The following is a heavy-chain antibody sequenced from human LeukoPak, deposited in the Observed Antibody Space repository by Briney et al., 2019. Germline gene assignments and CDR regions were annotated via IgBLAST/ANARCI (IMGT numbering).Heavy chain of an antibody. V-gene: IGHV3-43*02. CDR1: GFTFDDYA. J-gene: IGHJ4*02. Sequence: GGSLRLSCAASGFTFDDYAMHWVRHAPGMGLEWVSLISGDSDYTYYADSVKGRFTISRDNSKNSLYLQMNTLRTEDNALYYCAKGHGSRTGDFEYWGQGTLVTVSS. CDR2: ISGDSDYT. CDR3: AKGHGSRTGDFEY. D-gene: IGHD3-10*01.